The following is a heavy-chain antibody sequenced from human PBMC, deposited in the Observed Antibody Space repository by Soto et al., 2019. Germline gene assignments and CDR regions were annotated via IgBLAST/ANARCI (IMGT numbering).Heavy chain of an antibody. CDR2: IYYSGST. D-gene: IGHD3-22*01. J-gene: IGHJ5*02. CDR1: GGSFSSGSYY. CDR3: ARDTFHIDYDSGFDP. V-gene: IGHV4-61*01. Sequence: XGTLSLTCTVSGGSFSSGSYYWSWIRQPPGKGLEWIGYIYYSGSTNYNPSLKSRVTISVDTSKNQFSLKLSSVTAADMAVYYCARDTFHIDYDSGFDPWGQGTLVTVSS.